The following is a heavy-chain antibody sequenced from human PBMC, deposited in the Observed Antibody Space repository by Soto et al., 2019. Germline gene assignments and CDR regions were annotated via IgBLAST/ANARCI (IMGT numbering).Heavy chain of an antibody. CDR1: GFTFSSYW. CDR2: VRQDGSQK. Sequence: PVGSLRLSCEASGFTFSSYWMSWVRQAPGKGLEWVANVRQDGSQKYLVDSVKGRFTISRDNAKNSMYLQMNSLRAEDTAVYYCARDGSSGWHFESWGQGTLVAVST. V-gene: IGHV3-7*01. CDR3: ARDGSSGWHFES. D-gene: IGHD6-19*01. J-gene: IGHJ4*02.